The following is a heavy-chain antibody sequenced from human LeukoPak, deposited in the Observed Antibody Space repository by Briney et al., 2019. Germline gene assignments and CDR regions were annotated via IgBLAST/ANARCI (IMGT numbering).Heavy chain of an antibody. CDR1: GFAFSSFG. Sequence: PGGSLRLSCLVSGFAFSSFGMHWVRQTPGKRPEFVAAIAASWGNTYYTASAKGRFTISRDNSENTLFLQMSSLRPEDTAVYYCARDYGGTVTNPGGFDYWGQGTLVTVSS. D-gene: IGHD4-17*01. V-gene: IGHV3-64D*09. J-gene: IGHJ4*02. CDR2: IAASWGNT. CDR3: ARDYGGTVTNPGGFDY.